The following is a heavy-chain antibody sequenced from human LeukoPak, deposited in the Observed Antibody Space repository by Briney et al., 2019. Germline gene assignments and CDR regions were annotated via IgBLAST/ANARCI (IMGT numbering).Heavy chain of an antibody. CDR2: ISSSGSTI. Sequence: AGGSLRLSCATSGFTFSNYGMYWVRQAPGKGLERVSYISSSGSTIYYADSVKGRFTISRDNAKNSLYLQMNSLRAEDTAVYYCAKDKATTSFDYWGQGTLVTVSS. V-gene: IGHV3-48*04. J-gene: IGHJ4*02. D-gene: IGHD5-12*01. CDR3: AKDKATTSFDY. CDR1: GFTFSNYG.